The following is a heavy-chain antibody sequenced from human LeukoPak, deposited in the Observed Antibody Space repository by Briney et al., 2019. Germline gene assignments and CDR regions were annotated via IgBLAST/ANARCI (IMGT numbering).Heavy chain of an antibody. CDR1: GFTFSRYG. Sequence: GRSLRLSCAASGFTFSRYGMHWVRQAPGKGLEWVAVISYDGTNKYYVDSVKGRFTISRDNSKNTLYLQMNSLRAEDTAVYYCAKDGYCSSTSCLFYFDYWGQGTLVTVSS. J-gene: IGHJ4*02. CDR3: AKDGYCSSTSCLFYFDY. D-gene: IGHD2-2*03. V-gene: IGHV3-30*18. CDR2: ISYDGTNK.